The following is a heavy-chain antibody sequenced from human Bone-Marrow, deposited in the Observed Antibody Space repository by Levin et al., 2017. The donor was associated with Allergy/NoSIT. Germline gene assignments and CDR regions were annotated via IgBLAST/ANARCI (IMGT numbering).Heavy chain of an antibody. D-gene: IGHD6-13*01. CDR2: INEDGSEK. CDR3: ARIGFYGIGWSYDY. J-gene: IGHJ4*02. CDR1: GFTFTNYW. V-gene: IGHV3-7*01. Sequence: AGGSLRLSCAASGFTFTNYWMSWLRQAPGKGLEWVANINEDGSEKYYVDSVKGRFTASKDDSTKSLSLQMGSLRAEDTAVYYCARIGFYGIGWSYDYWGQGTLVTVSS.